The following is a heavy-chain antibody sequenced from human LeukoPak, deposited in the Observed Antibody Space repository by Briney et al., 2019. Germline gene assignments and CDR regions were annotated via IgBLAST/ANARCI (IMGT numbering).Heavy chain of an antibody. Sequence: GGSLRLSCAASGFLVSSNYMSWVRQAPGKGLEWVSVMYSGGAIHYADSVKGRFTISRDTSKNTLYLQMNSLRAEDTAVYYCARARDGYNSGFDHWGQGTLVTVSS. V-gene: IGHV3-53*01. CDR1: GFLVSSNY. J-gene: IGHJ4*02. CDR2: MYSGGAI. D-gene: IGHD5-24*01. CDR3: ARARDGYNSGFDH.